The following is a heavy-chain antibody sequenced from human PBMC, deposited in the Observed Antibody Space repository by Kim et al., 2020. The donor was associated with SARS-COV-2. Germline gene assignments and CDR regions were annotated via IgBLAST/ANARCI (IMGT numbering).Heavy chain of an antibody. V-gene: IGHV3-21*01. J-gene: IGHJ4*01. CDR3: ARDEATIYDILTCADY. CDR2: ISSSSSYI. Sequence: GGSLRLSCAASGFTFSSYSMNWVRQAPGKGLECVSAISSSSSYIYYADSVKGRFTITRDNAKKSLYLQMNIRRAEATAVYYGARDEATIYDILTCADYWG. D-gene: IGHD3-9*01. CDR1: GFTFSSYS.